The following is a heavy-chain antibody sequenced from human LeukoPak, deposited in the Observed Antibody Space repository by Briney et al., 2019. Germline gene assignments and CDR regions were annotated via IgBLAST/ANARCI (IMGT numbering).Heavy chain of an antibody. V-gene: IGHV3-21*01. CDR2: ISSRSSYI. D-gene: IGHD2-15*01. J-gene: IGHJ3*02. CDR3: ARDLMSGGQAFDI. Sequence: PGGSLRLSCAASGFTFSNYSMNWVRQAPGKGLEWVSSISSRSSYIYYADSVKGRFTISRDNAKNSLYLQMNSLRAEDTAVYYCARDLMSGGQAFDIWGQGTMVTVSS. CDR1: GFTFSNYS.